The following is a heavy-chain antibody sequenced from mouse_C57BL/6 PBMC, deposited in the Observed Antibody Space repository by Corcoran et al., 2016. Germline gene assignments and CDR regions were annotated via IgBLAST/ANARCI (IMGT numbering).Heavy chain of an antibody. Sequence: EVQLQQSGPELVKPGASVKISCKASGYTFTDYYMNWVKQSHGKSLEWIGDINPNNGGTSYNQKFKGKATLTVDKSSSTAYMELRSLTSEDSAVYYCARGIRQLRLGFAYWGQGTLVTVSA. CDR3: ARGIRQLRLGFAY. V-gene: IGHV1-26*01. CDR2: INPNNGGT. D-gene: IGHD3-2*02. CDR1: GYTFTDYY. J-gene: IGHJ3*01.